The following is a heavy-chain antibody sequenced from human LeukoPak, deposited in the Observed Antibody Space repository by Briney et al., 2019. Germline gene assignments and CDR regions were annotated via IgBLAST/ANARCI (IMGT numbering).Heavy chain of an antibody. CDR3: ARARRDSGYYKVDY. J-gene: IGHJ4*02. V-gene: IGHV4-34*01. Sequence: SETLSLTCAVYGGSLSGSYWSWIRQPPGKGLEWIGEINHSGSANYNLSLKSRVTLSIDKSKNQFSLNLNSVTAADTAVYYCARARRDSGYYKVDYWGQGTLVTVSS. D-gene: IGHD3-3*01. CDR2: INHSGSA. CDR1: GGSLSGSY.